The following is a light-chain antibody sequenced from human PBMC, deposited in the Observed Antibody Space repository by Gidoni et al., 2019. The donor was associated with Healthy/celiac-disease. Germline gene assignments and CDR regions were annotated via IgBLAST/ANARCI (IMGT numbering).Light chain of an antibody. V-gene: IGKV3-15*01. CDR2: GAS. Sequence: EIVMTQSPATLSVSPGERATLSCRASQSVSSNLAWYQQKPGQAPRPLIYGASTRATGIPARFSGSGSGTEFTLTISSLQSEDFAVYYCQQYNNWPQVYTFGQGTKLEIK. CDR3: QQYNNWPQVYT. CDR1: QSVSSN. J-gene: IGKJ2*01.